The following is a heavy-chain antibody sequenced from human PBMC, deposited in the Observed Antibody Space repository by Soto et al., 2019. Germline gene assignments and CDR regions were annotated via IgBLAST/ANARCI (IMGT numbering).Heavy chain of an antibody. D-gene: IGHD2-21*02. CDR1: GGSFNNHA. Sequence: QVQLVQSGAEVKTPGSSVKVSCEASGGSFNNHAFSWVRQAPGQGLEWMGGIIPISGTANYAQKFQGRVKITADASTNTVYMYLSSLRSEDTAVYYGARESAGSDSTLFYFDYWGQGTLVTVSS. J-gene: IGHJ4*02. CDR3: ARESAGSDSTLFYFDY. V-gene: IGHV1-69*01. CDR2: IIPISGTA.